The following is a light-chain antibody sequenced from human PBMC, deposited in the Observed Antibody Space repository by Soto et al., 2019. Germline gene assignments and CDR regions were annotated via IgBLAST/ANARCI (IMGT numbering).Light chain of an antibody. CDR1: QRISSW. CDR2: AAS. J-gene: IGKJ2*01. Sequence: DIPMTQSPSTLSASVGDRVTITCRASQRISSWLAGFQQKPGEPPKLLIDAASSLESGGPSRFSRSGSGKEFTLTLIRRQPDDFATYYCHQYKSLYPFRKGPKLEI. CDR3: HQYKSLYP. V-gene: IGKV1-5*01.